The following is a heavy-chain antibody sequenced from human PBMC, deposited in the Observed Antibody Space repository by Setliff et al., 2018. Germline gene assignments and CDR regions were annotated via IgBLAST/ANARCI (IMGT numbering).Heavy chain of an antibody. Sequence: SETLSLTCSVSGASITSGGFYWTWIRQPAGKGLEWIGHISPSGSTTYNPSVKSRVTISLDTSKNHFSLKLDSVTAADTAVYYCARGAGWWDLWGQGTLVTVSS. CDR1: GASITSGGFY. J-gene: IGHJ5*02. CDR2: ISPSGST. CDR3: ARGAGWWDL. V-gene: IGHV4-61*09.